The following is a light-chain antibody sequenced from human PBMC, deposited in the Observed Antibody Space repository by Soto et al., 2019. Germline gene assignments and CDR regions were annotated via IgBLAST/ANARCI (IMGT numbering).Light chain of an antibody. J-gene: IGKJ4*01. CDR2: DAS. Sequence: EIVLTKSPATLSLSPGERATLSCRASQSVSSYLAWYQQKPCQAPRLLIYDASNRATGIPARFSGSGSGTDFTLTISSLEPDDFAVYYCQQRSDWPSTFGGGTKVQIK. CDR3: QQRSDWPST. V-gene: IGKV3-11*01. CDR1: QSVSSY.